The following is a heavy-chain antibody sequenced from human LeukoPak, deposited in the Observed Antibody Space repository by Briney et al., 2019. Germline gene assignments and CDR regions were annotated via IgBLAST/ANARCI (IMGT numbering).Heavy chain of an antibody. CDR2: IIPILGTA. D-gene: IGHD3-10*01. CDR3: ASGDYGSGSYYNTGFDY. CDR1: GGTFSSYA. Sequence: SVKVSCKASGGTFSSYAISWVRQAPGQGLEWMGGIIPILGTANYAQKFQGRVMITADESTSTAYMELSNLRSEDTAVYYCASGDYGSGSYYNTGFDYWGQGTLVTVSS. V-gene: IGHV1-69*01. J-gene: IGHJ4*02.